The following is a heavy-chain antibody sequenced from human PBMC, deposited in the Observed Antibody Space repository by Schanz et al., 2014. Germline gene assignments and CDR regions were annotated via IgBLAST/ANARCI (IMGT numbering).Heavy chain of an antibody. CDR1: GFPFSSHG. D-gene: IGHD2-21*01. CDR2: IWHDVTKR. CDR3: AKDQTDSVCYNDCSFDY. J-gene: IGHJ4*02. Sequence: QVQLVESGGGVVQPGRSLKLSCAASGFPFSSHGMHWVRQAPAKGLEWVAFIWHDVTKRSYADSVKGRFTVSRDNSKNTLYLQMNSLTTEDTAVYYCAKDQTDSVCYNDCSFDYWGQGTLVTVSS. V-gene: IGHV3-30*02.